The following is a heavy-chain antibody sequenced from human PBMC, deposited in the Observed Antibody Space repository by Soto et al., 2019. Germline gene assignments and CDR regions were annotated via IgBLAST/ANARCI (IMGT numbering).Heavy chain of an antibody. V-gene: IGHV1-2*04. D-gene: IGHD2-15*01. J-gene: IGHJ5*02. CDR1: GYTFTGYY. Sequence: ASVKVSCKASGYTFTGYYMHWVRQAPGQGLEWMGWINPNSGGTNYAQKLQGWVTMTRDTSISTAYMELSRLRSDDTAVYYCAKASRVITLRYCSGGSCYPENWFDPWGQGTLVTVSS. CDR2: INPNSGGT. CDR3: AKASRVITLRYCSGGSCYPENWFDP.